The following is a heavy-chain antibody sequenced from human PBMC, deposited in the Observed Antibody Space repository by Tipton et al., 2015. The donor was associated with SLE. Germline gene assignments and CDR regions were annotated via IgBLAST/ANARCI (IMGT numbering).Heavy chain of an antibody. D-gene: IGHD3-10*01. CDR3: AREARLEYYYGSGSSHYFDY. Sequence: TLSLTCTVSGGSISSSSYYWGWIRQPPGKGLEWIGSIYYSGSANYNPSLKSRVTISADTAKNQFSLKLSSVTAADTAVYYCAREARLEYYYGSGSSHYFDYWGQGTLVTVSS. J-gene: IGHJ4*02. CDR1: GGSISSSSYY. V-gene: IGHV4-39*07. CDR2: IYYSGSA.